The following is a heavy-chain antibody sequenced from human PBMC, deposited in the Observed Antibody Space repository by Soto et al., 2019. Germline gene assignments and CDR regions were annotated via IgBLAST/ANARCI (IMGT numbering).Heavy chain of an antibody. CDR3: AKGRDILTYYLDY. Sequence: PGGSLRLSCAASGFTFSSYGMHWVRQAPGKGLEWVAVISYDGSNKYYADSVKGRFTISRDNSKNTLYVQMNSLRVEDTAVYYCAKGRDILTYYLDYWGQGTQVTVSS. CDR1: GFTFSSYG. CDR2: ISYDGSNK. D-gene: IGHD3-9*01. J-gene: IGHJ4*02. V-gene: IGHV3-30*18.